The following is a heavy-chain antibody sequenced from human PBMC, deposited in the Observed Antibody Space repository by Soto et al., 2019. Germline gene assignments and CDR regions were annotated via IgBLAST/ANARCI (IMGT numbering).Heavy chain of an antibody. CDR2: IIPIFGTA. V-gene: IGHV1-69*13. Sequence: SVKVSCKASGGTFSSYAISWVRQAPGQGLEWMGGIIPIFGTANYAQKFQGRVTITADESTSTAYMELSSLRSEDTAVYYCATRLPDYYYYGMDVWGQGTTVTVSS. CDR3: ATRLPDYYYYGMDV. D-gene: IGHD3-16*01. J-gene: IGHJ6*02. CDR1: GGTFSSYA.